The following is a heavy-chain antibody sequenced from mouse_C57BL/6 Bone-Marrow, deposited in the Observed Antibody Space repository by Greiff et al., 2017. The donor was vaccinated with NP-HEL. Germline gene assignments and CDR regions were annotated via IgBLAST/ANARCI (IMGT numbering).Heavy chain of an antibody. CDR2: IYPGDGDT. CDR3: ARGSFYPDYFDY. V-gene: IGHV1-80*01. CDR1: GYAFSSYW. D-gene: IGHD2-3*01. J-gene: IGHJ2*01. Sequence: QVQLQQSGAELVKPGASVKISCKASGYAFSSYWMNWVKQRPGKGLEWIGQIYPGDGDTNYNGKFKGKATLSADTSSSTAYMQLSSLTSEDSAVYFCARGSFYPDYFDYWGEGTTLTVSS.